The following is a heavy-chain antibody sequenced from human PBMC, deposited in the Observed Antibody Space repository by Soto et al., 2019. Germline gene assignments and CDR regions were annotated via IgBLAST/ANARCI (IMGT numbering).Heavy chain of an antibody. J-gene: IGHJ4*02. V-gene: IGHV4-39*01. CDR2: IYYSGNT. Sequence: SETLSLTCSVSSASLSSSTYYWSWIRQPPGRGPEWVGSIYYSGNTYYKPSLKSRVSISIDTSRNQFSLKLTSVTAADTGVYYCASSSPFHYWGPGILVTVSS. D-gene: IGHD6-6*01. CDR3: ASSSPFHY. CDR1: SASLSSSTYY.